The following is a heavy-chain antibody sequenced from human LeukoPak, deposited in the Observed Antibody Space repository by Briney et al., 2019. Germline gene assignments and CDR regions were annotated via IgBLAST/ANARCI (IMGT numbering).Heavy chain of an antibody. J-gene: IGHJ4*02. CDR2: ISSSGSTI. V-gene: IGHV3-11*01. Sequence: PGGSLRLSCAASGFTFSDYYMSWIRQAPGKGLEWVSYISSSGSTIYYADSVKGRFTISRDNAKNSLYLQMNSLRAEDTAVYYCARTLASGRGVMADFGYYFDYWGQGTLVTVSS. CDR3: ARTLASGRGVMADFGYYFDY. D-gene: IGHD3-10*01. CDR1: GFTFSDYY.